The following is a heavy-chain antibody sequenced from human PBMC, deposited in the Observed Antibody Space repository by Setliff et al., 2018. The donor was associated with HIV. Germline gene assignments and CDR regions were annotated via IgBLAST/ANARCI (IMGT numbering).Heavy chain of an antibody. J-gene: IGHJ4*02. Sequence: GASVKVSCKASGYTSNNYGISWVRQAPGQGLEWMGWINTHSGYTNYAQNIQGRVTVTMDTSTSTAYMELRSLKSEDTAVCYCARGKTWLRFLDYWGQGTLVTVS. D-gene: IGHD5-12*01. CDR3: ARGKTWLRFLDY. V-gene: IGHV1-18*01. CDR1: GYTSNNYG. CDR2: INTHSGYT.